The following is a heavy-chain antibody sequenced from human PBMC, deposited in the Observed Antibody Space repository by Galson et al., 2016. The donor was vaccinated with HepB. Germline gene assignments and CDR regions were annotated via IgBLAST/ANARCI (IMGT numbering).Heavy chain of an antibody. J-gene: IGHJ1*01. V-gene: IGHV1-69*01. CDR3: ARADSSSYGYYFQH. CDR1: FSSYA. CDR2: IIPILNTA. Sequence: FSSYAFSWVRQAPGQGLEWMGGIIPILNTAKYAQKFQGRVTTTADESSSTAYMELSSLRSEDTAVYYCARADSSSYGYYFQHWGQGTLVTVSS. D-gene: IGHD3-22*01.